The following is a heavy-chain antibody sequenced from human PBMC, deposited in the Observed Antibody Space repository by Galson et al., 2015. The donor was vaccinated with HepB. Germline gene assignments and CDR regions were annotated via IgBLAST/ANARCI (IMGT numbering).Heavy chain of an antibody. CDR2: LSYDGSSE. CDR3: ARDLVSRGSRLHPPGKN. J-gene: IGHJ4*02. CDR1: GLTFSTYG. D-gene: IGHD1-26*01. Sequence: SLRLSCAVSGLTFSTYGMHWVRQAPGKGLEWVAFLSYDGSSEYYADSVKGRFTMSRDNFRNTLYLQMNSLRVEDTALYYCARDLVSRGSRLHPPGKNWGQGILVSASS. V-gene: IGHV3-30-3*01.